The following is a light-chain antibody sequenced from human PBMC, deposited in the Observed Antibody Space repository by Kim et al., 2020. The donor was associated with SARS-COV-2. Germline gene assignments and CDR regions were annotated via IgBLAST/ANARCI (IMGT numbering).Light chain of an antibody. Sequence: SPGERAPPSCRASQSVSDNLAWYQQKPGQAPRLLIYGASTRATGIPARCSGSGSGTEFTLTISSLQSEDSAVYYCQQYDDWPPWTFGQGTKVEIK. CDR2: GAS. CDR1: QSVSDN. CDR3: QQYDDWPPWT. V-gene: IGKV3-15*01. J-gene: IGKJ1*01.